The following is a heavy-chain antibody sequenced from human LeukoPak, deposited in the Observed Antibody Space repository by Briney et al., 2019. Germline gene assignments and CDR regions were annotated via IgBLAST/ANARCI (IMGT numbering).Heavy chain of an antibody. J-gene: IGHJ4*02. CDR1: GLTFNNYA. V-gene: IGHV3-23*01. CDR3: AKASEAVAVIDY. Sequence: GGSLRLSCAASGLTFNNYALSWVRHAPGKGLEWVSTVSGNGGSTYYADSVKSRFTISRDNSKNTLYLQMNSLRAEDTAVYYCAKASEAVAVIDYWGQGTLVTVSS. CDR2: VSGNGGST. D-gene: IGHD6-19*01.